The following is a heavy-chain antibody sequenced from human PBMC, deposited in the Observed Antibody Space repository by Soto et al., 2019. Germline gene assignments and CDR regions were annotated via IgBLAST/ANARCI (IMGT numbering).Heavy chain of an antibody. Sequence: GGSLRLSCVASGFTFSDYAMAWVRQSPGKGLEWVSSISGSGGSTYYADSVKGRFTISRDNSKNTVFLQMDSLRAEDTAVYYCAKDHGMDVWGQGATVTVSS. CDR1: GFTFSDYA. CDR2: ISGSGGST. J-gene: IGHJ6*02. CDR3: AKDHGMDV. V-gene: IGHV3-23*01.